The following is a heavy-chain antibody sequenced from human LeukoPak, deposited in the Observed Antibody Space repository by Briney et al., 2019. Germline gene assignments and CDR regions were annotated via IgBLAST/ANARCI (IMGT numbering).Heavy chain of an antibody. CDR1: GGSFSGYY. CDR3: ARDRRPNYDILTGYSRRDPFDP. V-gene: IGHV4-34*01. CDR2: INHSGST. Sequence: SETLSLTCAVYGGSFSGYYWSWIRQPPGKGLEWIGEINHSGSTNYNPSLKSRVTISVDTSKNQFSLKLSSVTAADTAVYYCARDRRPNYDILTGYSRRDPFDPWGQGTLVTVSS. D-gene: IGHD3-9*01. J-gene: IGHJ5*02.